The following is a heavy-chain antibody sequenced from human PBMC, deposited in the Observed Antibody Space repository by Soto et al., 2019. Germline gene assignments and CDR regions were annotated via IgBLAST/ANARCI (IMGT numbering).Heavy chain of an antibody. V-gene: IGHV5-51*01. D-gene: IGHD6-13*01. CDR1: GYRLTSYW. J-gene: IGHJ6*02. CDR3: ASLNEDKSSRWAMDV. Sequence: PGESLKISCKGSGYRLTSYWIGWVRQMPGKGLEWMGIIYPGDSDTRYSPSFQGQVTISADKLISTVYLQWSSLKASDAAMYYCASLNEDKSSRWAMDVWGQGTTGTVSS. CDR2: IYPGDSDT.